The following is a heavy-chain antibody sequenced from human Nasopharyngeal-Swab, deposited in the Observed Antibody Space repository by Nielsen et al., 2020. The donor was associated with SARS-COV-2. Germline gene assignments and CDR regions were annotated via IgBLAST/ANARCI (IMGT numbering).Heavy chain of an antibody. J-gene: IGHJ4*02. V-gene: IGHV3-48*03. Sequence: GESLKISCAASEFTFSSYEMNWVRQAPGKGLEWVSYISSSGSTIYYADSVKGRFTISRDNAKNSLYLQMNSLRAEDTAVYYCARDKPGITIFGVVIGPFDYWGQGTLVTVSS. CDR3: ARDKPGITIFGVVIGPFDY. CDR1: EFTFSSYE. CDR2: ISSSGSTI. D-gene: IGHD3-3*01.